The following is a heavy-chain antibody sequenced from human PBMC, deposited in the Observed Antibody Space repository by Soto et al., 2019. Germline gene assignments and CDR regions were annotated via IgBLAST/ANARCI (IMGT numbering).Heavy chain of an antibody. CDR2: ISGGGGST. CDR3: AKDHYYDSSGYYFYWFDP. CDR1: GFTFSSYA. D-gene: IGHD3-22*01. V-gene: IGHV3-23*01. Sequence: EVQLLESGGGLVQPGGSLRLSCAASGFTFSSYAMSWVRQAPGKGLEWVSAISGGGGSTYYADSVKGRFTISRDNSKNTLYLQMNSLRAEDTAVYYCAKDHYYDSSGYYFYWFDPWGQGTLVTVSS. J-gene: IGHJ5*02.